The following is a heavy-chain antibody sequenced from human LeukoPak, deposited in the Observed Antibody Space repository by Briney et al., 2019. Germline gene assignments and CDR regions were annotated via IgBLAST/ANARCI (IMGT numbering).Heavy chain of an antibody. V-gene: IGHV4-61*01. Sequence: SETLSLTCTLSGGSVSSGSYYWSWIRQPPGKGLEWIGYIYYSGSTTYNPSLKSRVTISVDTSKNQFSLKLSSVTAAATPLYYCASPDHYDSSGYYQYWGQGTLVTVSS. CDR1: GGSVSSGSYY. CDR3: ASPDHYDSSGYYQY. CDR2: IYYSGST. J-gene: IGHJ4*02. D-gene: IGHD3-22*01.